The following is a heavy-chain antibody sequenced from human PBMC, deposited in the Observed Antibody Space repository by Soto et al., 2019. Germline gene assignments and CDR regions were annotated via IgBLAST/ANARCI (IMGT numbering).Heavy chain of an antibody. CDR3: ARPAIAAAVSAFDY. V-gene: IGHV4-34*01. J-gene: IGHJ4*02. CDR2: INHSGST. D-gene: IGHD6-13*01. CDR1: GGSFSGYY. Sequence: QVQLQQWGAGLLKPSETLSLTCAVYGGSFSGYYWSWIRQPPGKGLEWIGEINHSGSTNYNPSLKSRAPISVDTSKNQFSLKLSSVTAADTAVYYCARPAIAAAVSAFDYWGQGTLVTVSS.